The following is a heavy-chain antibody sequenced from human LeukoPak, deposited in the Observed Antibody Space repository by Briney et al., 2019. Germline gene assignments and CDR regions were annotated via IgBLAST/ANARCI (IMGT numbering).Heavy chain of an antibody. D-gene: IGHD3-10*01. J-gene: IGHJ6*02. CDR1: GGSISSYY. Sequence: PSETLSLTCTVSGGSISSYYWSWIRQPPGKGLEWIGYIYYSGSTNYNPSLKSRVTISVDTSKDQFSLKLSSVTAADTADYYCARSGLELWFGALLGRGYYGMDVWGQGTTVTVSS. CDR3: ARSGLELWFGALLGRGYYGMDV. CDR2: IYYSGST. V-gene: IGHV4-59*01.